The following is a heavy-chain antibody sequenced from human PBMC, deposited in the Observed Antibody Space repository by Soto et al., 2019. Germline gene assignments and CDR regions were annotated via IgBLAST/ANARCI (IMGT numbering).Heavy chain of an antibody. CDR2: IYYSGST. D-gene: IGHD2-2*01. Sequence: QVQLQESGPGLVKPSQTLSLTCTVSGGSISSGGYYWSWIRQHPGKGLEWIGYIYYSGSTYYNPSLKSRVTRSVDTSKNQFSLKLSSVTAADTAVYYCARGGAYCSSTSCYGGNWFDPWGQGTLVTVSS. CDR1: GGSISSGGYY. J-gene: IGHJ5*02. CDR3: ARGGAYCSSTSCYGGNWFDP. V-gene: IGHV4-31*03.